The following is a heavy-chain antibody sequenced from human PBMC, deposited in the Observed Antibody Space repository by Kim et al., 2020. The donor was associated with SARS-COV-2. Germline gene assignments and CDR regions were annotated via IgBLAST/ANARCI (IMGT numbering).Heavy chain of an antibody. CDR1: GFTFSSYW. Sequence: GGSLRLSCAASGFTFSSYWMHWVRQAPGKGLVWVSRINSDGSSTSYADSVKGRFTISRDNAKNTLYLQMNSLRAEDTAVYYCARYSSRRDAFDIWGQGTMVTVSS. D-gene: IGHD6-13*01. CDR2: INSDGSST. V-gene: IGHV3-74*01. CDR3: ARYSSRRDAFDI. J-gene: IGHJ3*02.